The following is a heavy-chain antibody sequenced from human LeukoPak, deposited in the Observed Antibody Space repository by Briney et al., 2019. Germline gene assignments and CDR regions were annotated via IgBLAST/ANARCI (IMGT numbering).Heavy chain of an antibody. CDR1: GFTFSSYG. D-gene: IGHD3-22*01. CDR2: ISYDGSNK. Sequence: PGGSLRLSCAASGFTFSSYGMHWVRQAPGKGLEWVAVISYDGSNKYYADSVKGRFTISRDNSKNTLYLQMNSLRAEDTAVYYCAKDAYYYDSSGHFWGMDVWGQGTTVTVSS. CDR3: AKDAYYYDSSGHFWGMDV. J-gene: IGHJ6*02. V-gene: IGHV3-30*18.